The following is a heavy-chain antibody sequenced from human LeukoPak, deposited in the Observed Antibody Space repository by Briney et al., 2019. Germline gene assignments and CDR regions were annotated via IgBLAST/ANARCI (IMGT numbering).Heavy chain of an antibody. V-gene: IGHV4-61*02. Sequence: PSQTLSLTCTVSGGSISSGSYYWSWIRQPAGKGLEWIGRIYTSGSTNYNPSLKSRVTISVDTSKNQFSLKLSSVTAADTAVYYCARDRNYCDSSGYYTDAFDIWGQGTMVTVSS. CDR3: ARDRNYCDSSGYYTDAFDI. J-gene: IGHJ3*02. CDR1: GGSISSGSYY. D-gene: IGHD3-22*01. CDR2: IYTSGST.